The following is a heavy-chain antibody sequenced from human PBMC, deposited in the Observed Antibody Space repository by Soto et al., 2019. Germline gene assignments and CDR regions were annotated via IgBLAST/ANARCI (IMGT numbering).Heavy chain of an antibody. V-gene: IGHV1-18*01. CDR2: ISAYSGNT. Sequence: QVQLVQSGAEVKKPGASVKVSCKASGYVFTGYGISWVRQAPGQGLEWMAWISAYSGNTKYAQKFQGRVTMTTDASTSTAYLELSSLRSDDTAVYYCASPSGDYGDYGLSLAYWGQGTLVTVSS. J-gene: IGHJ4*02. D-gene: IGHD4-17*01. CDR1: GYVFTGYG. CDR3: ASPSGDYGDYGLSLAY.